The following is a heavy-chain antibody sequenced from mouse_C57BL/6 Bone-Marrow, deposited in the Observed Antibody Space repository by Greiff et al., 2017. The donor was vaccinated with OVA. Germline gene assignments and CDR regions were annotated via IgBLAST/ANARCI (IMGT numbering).Heavy chain of an antibody. D-gene: IGHD1-1*01. J-gene: IGHJ1*03. CDR3: ARVIPDYYGSSYWYFDV. V-gene: IGHV1-19*01. CDR2: INPYNGGT. CDR1: GYTFTDYY. Sequence: EVQLQQSGPVLVKPGASVKMSCKASGYTFTDYYMNWVKQSHGKSLEWIGVINPYNGGTSYNQKFKGKATLTVDKSSSTAYMELNSLTSEDSAVYYCARVIPDYYGSSYWYFDVWGTGTTVTVSS.